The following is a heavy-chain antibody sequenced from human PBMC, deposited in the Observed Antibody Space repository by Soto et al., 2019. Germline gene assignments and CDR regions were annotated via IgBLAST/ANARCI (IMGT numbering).Heavy chain of an antibody. D-gene: IGHD3-3*01. V-gene: IGHV4-30-4*01. J-gene: IGHJ6*02. CDR1: GGSISSGDYY. CDR3: ARDRXIFGVVIPNYYYYGMDV. CDR2: IYYSGST. Sequence: PSETLSLTCTVSGGSISSGDYYWSWIRQPPGKGLEWIGYIYYSGSTYYNPSLKSRVTISVDTSKNQFSLKLSSVTAADTAVYYCARDRXIFGVVIPNYYYYGMDVWGQGTTVTVSS.